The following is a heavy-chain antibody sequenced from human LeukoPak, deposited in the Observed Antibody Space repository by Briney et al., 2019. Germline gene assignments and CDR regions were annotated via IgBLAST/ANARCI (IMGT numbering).Heavy chain of an antibody. Sequence: GGSLRLSCAASGFTFSSYAMSWVRQSPEKGLEWVSAISSSGGSTYYADSVKGRFTISRDNSKNTLYLQMNSLRAEDTAVYYCAKDDRYCGGDRSPTEADYWGQGTLVTVSS. CDR2: ISSSGGST. CDR1: GFTFSSYA. J-gene: IGHJ4*02. V-gene: IGHV3-23*01. CDR3: AKDDRYCGGDRSPTEADY. D-gene: IGHD2-21*02.